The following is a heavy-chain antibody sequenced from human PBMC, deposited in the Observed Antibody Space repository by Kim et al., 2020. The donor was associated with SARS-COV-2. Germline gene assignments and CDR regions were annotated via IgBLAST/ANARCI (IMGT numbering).Heavy chain of an antibody. V-gene: IGHV3-15*01. D-gene: IGHD3-10*01. Sequence: GGTTDYAAPVKGKFTISRDDSKNTLYLQMHSLKTEDTAVYYCTTVQADSDWGQGTLVTVSS. CDR3: TTVQADSD. CDR2: GGTT. J-gene: IGHJ4*02.